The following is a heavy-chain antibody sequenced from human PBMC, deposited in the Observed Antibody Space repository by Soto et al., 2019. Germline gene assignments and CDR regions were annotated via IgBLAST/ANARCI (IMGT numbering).Heavy chain of an antibody. Sequence: EVQLVESGGGLVQPGGSLRLSCAASGFTVSSNYMSWVRQAPGKGLEWVSVIYSGGSTYYADSVKGRFTISRDNSKNTLYLQMNSLRAEDTAVYYCLSGVNAGDYYYYYMDVWGKGTTVTVSS. J-gene: IGHJ6*03. CDR3: LSGVNAGDYYYYYMDV. V-gene: IGHV3-66*01. CDR2: IYSGGST. D-gene: IGHD7-27*01. CDR1: GFTVSSNY.